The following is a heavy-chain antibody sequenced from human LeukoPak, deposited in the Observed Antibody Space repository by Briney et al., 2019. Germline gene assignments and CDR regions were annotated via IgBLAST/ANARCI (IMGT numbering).Heavy chain of an antibody. D-gene: IGHD5-18*01. CDR1: GGSFSSYY. Sequence: SETLSLTCTVSGGSFSSYYWSWIRQPAGKGLEWIGYIHYSGSTNYNPSLKSRVTISVDTSKNHFSLKLSSVTAADTAVYYCARTTEGGYTYGYFYYYYMDVWGKGTTVTISS. J-gene: IGHJ6*03. CDR2: IHYSGST. CDR3: ARTTEGGYTYGYFYYYYMDV. V-gene: IGHV4-59*01.